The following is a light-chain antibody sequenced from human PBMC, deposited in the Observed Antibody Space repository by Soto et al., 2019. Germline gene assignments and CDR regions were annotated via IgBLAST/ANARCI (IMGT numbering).Light chain of an antibody. CDR1: QSISSL. CDR3: QQYENYWT. Sequence: DIQMTQSPSILSAIVGDRVTITCRASQSISSLLAWYQQKPGKAPKLLIYDASNLESGVPSGFSGSGSGTEFTLTISNLQPDDFATYYCQQYENYWTFGQGTKVDIK. CDR2: DAS. J-gene: IGKJ1*01. V-gene: IGKV1-5*01.